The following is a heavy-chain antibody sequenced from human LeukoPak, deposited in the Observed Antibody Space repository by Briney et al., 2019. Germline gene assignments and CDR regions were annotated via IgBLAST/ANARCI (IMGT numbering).Heavy chain of an antibody. CDR3: SRDGYDILTGYYTPPY. J-gene: IGHJ4*02. CDR1: GYTFTSYA. CDR2: INAGNGNT. D-gene: IGHD3-9*01. V-gene: IGHV1-3*01. Sequence: ASVKLSCKASGYTFTSYAMHWVRQAPGQRLEWMGWINAGNGNTKYSQKFQGRVTITRYTYASTAYMELSILRSEDTAVYYCSRDGYDILTGYYTPPYWGQGTLVTVSS.